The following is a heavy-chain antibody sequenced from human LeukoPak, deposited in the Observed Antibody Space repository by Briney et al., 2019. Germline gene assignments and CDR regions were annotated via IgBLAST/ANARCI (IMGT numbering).Heavy chain of an antibody. D-gene: IGHD4-11*01. J-gene: IGHJ6*02. CDR2: IYYSGST. V-gene: IGHV4-31*03. CDR1: GGSISSGGYY. CDR3: ARSFTVSYYYYGMDV. Sequence: PSETLSLTCTVSGGSISSGGYYWSWIRQHPGTGLEWIGYIYYSGSTYYNPSLKRRVTISVDTSKNQFSLKLSSVTAADTAVYYCARSFTVSYYYYGMDVLGQGTTVTVSS.